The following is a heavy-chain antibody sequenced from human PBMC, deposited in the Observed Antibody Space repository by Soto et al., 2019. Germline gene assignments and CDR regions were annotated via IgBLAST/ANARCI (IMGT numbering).Heavy chain of an antibody. CDR2: INPNSGGT. V-gene: IGHV1-2*04. J-gene: IGHJ4*02. CDR1: GYTFTGYY. D-gene: IGHD5-18*01. Sequence: ASVKVSCKASGYTFTGYYMHWVRQAPGQGLEWMGWINPNSGGTNYAQKFQGWVTMTRDTSISTAYMELSRLRSDDTAVYYCARSVAVTESYFDYWGQGTLVTVSS. CDR3: ARSVAVTESYFDY.